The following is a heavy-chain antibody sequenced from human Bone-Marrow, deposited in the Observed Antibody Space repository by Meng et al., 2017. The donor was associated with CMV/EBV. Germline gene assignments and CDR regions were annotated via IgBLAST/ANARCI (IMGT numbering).Heavy chain of an antibody. D-gene: IGHD3-22*01. Sequence: ASVKVSCKASGYTFTGYYMHWVRQAPGQGLEWMGWINPNSGGTNYAQKFQGRVTMTRDTSISTAYMELSSLRTEDTAVYYCARAYLEDDYYDSSGYGGWFDPWGQGTLVTVSS. J-gene: IGHJ5*02. CDR3: ARAYLEDDYYDSSGYGGWFDP. CDR1: GYTFTGYY. V-gene: IGHV1-2*02. CDR2: INPNSGGT.